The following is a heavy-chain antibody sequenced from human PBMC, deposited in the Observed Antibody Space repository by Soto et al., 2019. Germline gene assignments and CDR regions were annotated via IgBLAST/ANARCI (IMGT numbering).Heavy chain of an antibody. J-gene: IGHJ3*02. CDR2: IDWDDDK. V-gene: IGHV2-70*04. CDR3: ARNVMTTVVTHDAFDI. D-gene: IGHD4-17*01. CDR1: GFSRSTSGMR. Sequence: SGPTLVNPTQTLTLTCTFSGFSRSTSGMRVSWIRQPPGKALEWPARIDWDDDKFYSTSLKTRLTISKDTSKNQVVLTMTNMDPVDTATYYCARNVMTTVVTHDAFDIWGQGTMVTVSS.